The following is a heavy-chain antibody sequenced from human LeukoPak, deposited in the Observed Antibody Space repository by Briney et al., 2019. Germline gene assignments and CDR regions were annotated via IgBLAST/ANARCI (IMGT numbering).Heavy chain of an antibody. CDR1: GFTVSSNY. J-gene: IGHJ3*02. D-gene: IGHD6-13*01. CDR2: IYSGGST. CDR3: ASPSSSSWYGDAFDI. Sequence: AGGSLTLSCAASGFTVSSNYMSWVRQPPGKGLEWVSVIYSGGSTYYADSVKGRFTISRDNSKNTLYLQMNSLRAEDTAVYYCASPSSSSWYGDAFDIWGQGTMVTVSS. V-gene: IGHV3-53*01.